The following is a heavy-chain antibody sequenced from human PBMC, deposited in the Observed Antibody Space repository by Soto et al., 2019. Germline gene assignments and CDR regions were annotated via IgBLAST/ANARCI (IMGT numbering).Heavy chain of an antibody. D-gene: IGHD6-13*01. CDR1: GFAFRNYG. V-gene: IGHV3-30*03. CDR3: ARPSRVFGWFDP. Sequence: QVQLVESGGGMVQPGRSLRLSCAASGFAFRNYGIHWVRQAPGKGMEWVAVISSDGNKQYYAESVKGRFTISRDNSRNTLYLQMYSLRTEDTAVYYCARPSRVFGWFDPWGQGTLVTVSS. J-gene: IGHJ5*02. CDR2: ISSDGNKQ.